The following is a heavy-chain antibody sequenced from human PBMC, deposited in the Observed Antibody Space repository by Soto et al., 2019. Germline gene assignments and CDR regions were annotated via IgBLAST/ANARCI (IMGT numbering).Heavy chain of an antibody. CDR2: ISFDEAKDK. J-gene: IGHJ6*01. CDR1: GFTFSDYG. V-gene: IGHV3-30*18. Sequence: QVQLVESGGGVVQPGGSLTLSCVGSGFTFSDYGMHWVRQAPGKGLEWLTFISFDEAKDKYYSAPVRGRFAISRDNSKNTLSLQMNGLRSEDTAVYYCAKGTYGGSAPYDYGMDVW. CDR3: AKGTYGGSAPYDYGMDV. D-gene: IGHD3-22*01.